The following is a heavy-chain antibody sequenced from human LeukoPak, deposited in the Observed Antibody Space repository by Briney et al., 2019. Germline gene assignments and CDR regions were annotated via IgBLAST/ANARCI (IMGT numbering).Heavy chain of an antibody. CDR1: GYSISSGYY. Sequence: SETLSLTCTVSGYSISSGYYWGWIRQPPGKGLEWIGSIYHSGSTYYNPPLKSRVTISVDTSKNQFSLKLSSVTAADTAVYYCARGAYDDAFDIWGQGTMVTVSS. J-gene: IGHJ3*02. D-gene: IGHD3-22*01. V-gene: IGHV4-38-2*02. CDR2: IYHSGST. CDR3: ARGAYDDAFDI.